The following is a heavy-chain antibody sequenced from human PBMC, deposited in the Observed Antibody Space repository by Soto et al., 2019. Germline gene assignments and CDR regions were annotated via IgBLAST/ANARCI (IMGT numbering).Heavy chain of an antibody. Sequence: QVQLVESGGGVVQPGRSLRLSCAASGFTFSSYAMHWVRQAPGKGLEWVAVISYDGSNKYYADSVKGRFTISRDNSKNTLDLQMNSLRAEDTAVYYCERGEVAVAHFDYWGQGTLVTVSS. J-gene: IGHJ4*02. D-gene: IGHD5-12*01. CDR2: ISYDGSNK. CDR1: GFTFSSYA. CDR3: ERGEVAVAHFDY. V-gene: IGHV3-30-3*01.